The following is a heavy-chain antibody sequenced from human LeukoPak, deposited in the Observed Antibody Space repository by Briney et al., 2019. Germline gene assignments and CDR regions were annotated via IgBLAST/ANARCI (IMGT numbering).Heavy chain of an antibody. J-gene: IGHJ4*02. CDR2: INYSGSTSGST. V-gene: IGHV4-61*01. Sequence: PSETLSLTCTVSGGSVSSGRYYWSWIRQPPGKGLEWIGYINYSGSTSGSTNYNPSLKSRVIISIDTSKNQFSLKLSSVTAADTAVYYCAREDMHPVVGFDYWGQGTLVIISS. CDR3: AREDMHPVVGFDY. CDR1: GGSVSSGRYY. D-gene: IGHD2-15*01.